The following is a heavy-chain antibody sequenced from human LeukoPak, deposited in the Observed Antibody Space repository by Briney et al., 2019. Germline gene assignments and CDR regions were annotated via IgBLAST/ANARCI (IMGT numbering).Heavy chain of an antibody. CDR3: ARALGNYYDSTVYQAY. CDR2: INPKSGVT. V-gene: IGHV1-2*02. D-gene: IGHD3-22*01. Sequence: GASMKVSCNTSGYTFTDYYIHWVRQAPGQGLEWTGWINPKSGVTNYAQKFQGRVTLTSDTSVSTAYMDLSSLASGDTAVYYCARALGNYYDSTVYQAYWGQGQLVTVSS. CDR1: GYTFTDYY. J-gene: IGHJ4*02.